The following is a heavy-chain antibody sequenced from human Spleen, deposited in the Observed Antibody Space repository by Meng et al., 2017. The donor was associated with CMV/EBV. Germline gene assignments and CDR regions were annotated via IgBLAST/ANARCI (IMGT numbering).Heavy chain of an antibody. Sequence: ASGYIFTSYYMHWVRQAPGQGLEWMGIINPRGGKTLYAQKFQGRVTMTRDTSTSTVYLDLSSLRSEDTAVYYCARATSAAGSDYFDSWGQGTLVTVSS. CDR1: GYIFTSYY. D-gene: IGHD6-13*01. V-gene: IGHV1-46*01. CDR2: INPRGGKT. CDR3: ARATSAAGSDYFDS. J-gene: IGHJ4*02.